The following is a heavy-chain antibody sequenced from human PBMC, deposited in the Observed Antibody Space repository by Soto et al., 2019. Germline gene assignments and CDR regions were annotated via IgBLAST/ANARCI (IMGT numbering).Heavy chain of an antibody. Sequence: QVQLVQSGAEVKKPGASVMVSCKASGYMFTGYYMHWVRQAPGQGLEWMGWINPNSGGTNYAQRFKGRVTMTTDTAIDTAYMELASLTTDDTAVYYCAIRTGQMGSIFEFDGYWFFDLWGRGTLVTVSS. CDR1: GYMFTGYY. CDR2: INPNSGGT. D-gene: IGHD3-3*01. CDR3: AIRTGQMGSIFEFDGYWFFDL. V-gene: IGHV1-2*02. J-gene: IGHJ2*01.